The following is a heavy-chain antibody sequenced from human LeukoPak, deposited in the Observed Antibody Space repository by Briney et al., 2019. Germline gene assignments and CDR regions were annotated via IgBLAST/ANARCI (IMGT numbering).Heavy chain of an antibody. J-gene: IGHJ4*02. CDR2: IYYSGST. D-gene: IGHD5-18*01. Sequence: PSETLSLTCAVSGGSISSYYWSWIRQPPGKGLEWIGYIYYSGSTNYNPSLKSRVTISVDTSKNQFSLKLSSVTAADTAVYYCARASRSIPRIQLWSYYFDYWGQGTLVTVSS. CDR3: ARASRSIPRIQLWSYYFDY. V-gene: IGHV4-59*01. CDR1: GGSISSYY.